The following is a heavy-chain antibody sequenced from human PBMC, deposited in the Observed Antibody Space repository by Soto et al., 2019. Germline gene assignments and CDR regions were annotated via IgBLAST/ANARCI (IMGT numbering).Heavy chain of an antibody. CDR1: GFTFSTFG. CDR2: ITSTGDST. CDR3: AGDGYQRLDY. J-gene: IGHJ4*02. V-gene: IGHV3-48*02. Sequence: EVQLVESGGGLVQPGGSLRLSCAASGFTFSTFGMNWVRLAPGKGLQWVSFITSTGDSTYYADSVKGRFTISRDAAKNSVYLQLRSLRDEDTAVYYCAGDGYQRLDYWGQGTPVTVSS. D-gene: IGHD5-12*01.